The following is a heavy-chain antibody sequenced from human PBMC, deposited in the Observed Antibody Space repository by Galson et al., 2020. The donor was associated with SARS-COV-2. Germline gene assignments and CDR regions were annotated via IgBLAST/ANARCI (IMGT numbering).Heavy chain of an antibody. D-gene: IGHD6-19*01. CDR1: GFTFNTYG. CDR3: AKDTSSGWYYFDH. V-gene: IGHV3-30*18. CDR2: ISYDGSNK. Sequence: GGSLRLSCAASGFTFNTYGMHWVRQAPGKGLEWVAVISYDGSNKYYADSVKGRFTISRDNFKNTLYLQMNSLRAEDTAVYYCAKDTSSGWYYFDHWGQGTLVTVSS. J-gene: IGHJ4*02.